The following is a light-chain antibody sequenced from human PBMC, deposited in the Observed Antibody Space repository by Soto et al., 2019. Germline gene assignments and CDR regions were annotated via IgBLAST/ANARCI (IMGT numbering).Light chain of an antibody. CDR1: QSVTWY. CDR3: QQYGDSPLT. CDR2: DAT. Sequence: EIVLTQSPATLSLSPGERATLSCRASQSVTWYLAWYQQKPGQAPRLLIYDATNRATGIPARFSGSGSGTDFALSIDGLEPEDFAIYYCQQYGDSPLTFGPGTRVD. J-gene: IGKJ3*01. V-gene: IGKV3-11*01.